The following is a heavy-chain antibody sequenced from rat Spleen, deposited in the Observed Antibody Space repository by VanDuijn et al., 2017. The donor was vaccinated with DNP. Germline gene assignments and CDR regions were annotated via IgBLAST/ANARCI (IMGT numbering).Heavy chain of an antibody. CDR2: IFYAGTTT. D-gene: IGHD3-1*01. CDR1: GFTFSDYN. Sequence: EVQLVESGGGLVQPGRSLKLSCAASGFTFSDYNMAWVRQAPKRGLEWVATIFYAGTTTYYRGSVKGRFTISRDNAKNTLYLQMESLRSEDTATYYCAKEALRAPFDYWGQGVMVTVSS. CDR3: AKEALRAPFDY. V-gene: IGHV5S10*01. J-gene: IGHJ2*01.